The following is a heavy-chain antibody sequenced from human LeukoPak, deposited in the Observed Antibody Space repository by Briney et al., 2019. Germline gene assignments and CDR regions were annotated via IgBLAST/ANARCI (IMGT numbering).Heavy chain of an antibody. D-gene: IGHD5-24*01. J-gene: IGHJ6*02. CDR3: ARGAMADYYYGMDV. Sequence: SETLSLTCAVYGGSFSGYYWSWIRQPPGKGLEWIGEINHSGSTNYNPCLKSRVTISVDTSKNQFSLKLSSVTAADTAVYYCARGAMADYYYGMDVWGQGTTVTVSS. CDR1: GGSFSGYY. V-gene: IGHV4-34*01. CDR2: INHSGST.